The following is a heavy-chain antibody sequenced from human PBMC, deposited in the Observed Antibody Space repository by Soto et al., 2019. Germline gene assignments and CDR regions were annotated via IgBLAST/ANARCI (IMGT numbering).Heavy chain of an antibody. V-gene: IGHV1-18*01. Sequence: QIHLVQSGAEVKKPGASVKVSCKGSGYGFTTYGITWVRQAPGQGLEWMAWISAHNGNTNYAQKLQGRVTVTRDTSTRNAYTELRGPRSDDTAVHSCARGRYGDYWGQGALVTVSS. D-gene: IGHD1-1*01. CDR2: ISAHNGNT. J-gene: IGHJ4*02. CDR3: ARGRYGDY. CDR1: GYGFTTYG.